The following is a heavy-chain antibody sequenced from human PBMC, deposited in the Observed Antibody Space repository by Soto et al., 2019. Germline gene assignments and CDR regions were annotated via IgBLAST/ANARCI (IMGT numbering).Heavy chain of an antibody. CDR3: ACEQQLANFQH. CDR2: INAGSGNT. D-gene: IGHD6-13*01. CDR1: GYTFTNYA. Sequence: QVQLVQSGAEVKKPGASVKVSCKASGYTFTNYAIHWVRQAPGQRLEWMGWINAGSGNTKYSQRFEGRVSITRDTAASTAYMEVSSLTSEDPAVYYCACEQQLANFQHWCQGTLVTVSS. J-gene: IGHJ1*01. V-gene: IGHV1-3*01.